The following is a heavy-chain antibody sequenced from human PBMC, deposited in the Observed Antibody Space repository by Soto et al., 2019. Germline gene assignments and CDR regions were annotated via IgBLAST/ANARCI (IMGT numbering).Heavy chain of an antibody. CDR1: RGSFSSGAYS. CDR2: IYHSGST. Sequence: PSETLSLTYAVSRGSFSSGAYSWSWIRQPPGEGLQWIGYIYHSGSTYYDPSLKTRVTMSVDRSNNQFSLMLNSVTAADTAVYYCARAFSSGYFDYWGHGTLVTVSS. J-gene: IGHJ4*01. D-gene: IGHD3-22*01. CDR3: ARAFSSGYFDY. V-gene: IGHV4-30-2*01.